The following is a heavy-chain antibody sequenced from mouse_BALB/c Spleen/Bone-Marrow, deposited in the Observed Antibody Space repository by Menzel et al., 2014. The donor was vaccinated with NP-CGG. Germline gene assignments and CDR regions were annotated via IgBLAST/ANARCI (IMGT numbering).Heavy chain of an antibody. Sequence: VQLQQSGAELMKPGASVKISCKATGYTFSSYWIEWVKQRPGHGLEWIGEILPGSGSTNYNDKVKGKATFTADTSSNTAYRQLSSLTAEDSAADYCARDYRYDYWGQGTTRTGSS. D-gene: IGHD2-14*01. CDR2: ILPGSGST. V-gene: IGHV1-9*01. CDR3: ARDYRYDY. J-gene: IGHJ2*01. CDR1: GYTFSSYW.